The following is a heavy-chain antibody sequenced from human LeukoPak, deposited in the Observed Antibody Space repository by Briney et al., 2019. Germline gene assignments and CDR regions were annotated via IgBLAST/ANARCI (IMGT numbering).Heavy chain of an antibody. D-gene: IGHD3-10*01. V-gene: IGHV1-8*01. Sequence: ASAKVSCTASGFTFTNYDINWVRQASGQGLEWMGWMNPNNGNTGYAQKFQGRVTMTRDTSISTAYMELRDLRSEDTAVYYCVRDGEGVAISVNYWFDPWGQGTLVTVSS. J-gene: IGHJ5*02. CDR1: GFTFTNYD. CDR2: MNPNNGNT. CDR3: VRDGEGVAISVNYWFDP.